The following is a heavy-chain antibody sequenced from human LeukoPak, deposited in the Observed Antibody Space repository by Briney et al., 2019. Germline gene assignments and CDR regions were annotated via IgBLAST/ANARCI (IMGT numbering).Heavy chain of an antibody. Sequence: NPSETLSLTCTVSDVSLNSYYWSWIRQPPGKGLEWIGFIYYSGITDYNSSLKSRVTFSLDTAKSQIPLQLNSVTAADAAIYYCARGVGIQRWSFFFDYWGQGILVSVSS. CDR1: DVSLNSYY. CDR2: IYYSGIT. CDR3: ARGVGIQRWSFFFDY. V-gene: IGHV4-59*01. J-gene: IGHJ4*02. D-gene: IGHD5-18*01.